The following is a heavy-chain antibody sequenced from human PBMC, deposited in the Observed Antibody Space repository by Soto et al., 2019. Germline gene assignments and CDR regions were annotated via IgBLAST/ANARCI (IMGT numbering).Heavy chain of an antibody. D-gene: IGHD5-12*01. CDR3: VRYCSSTLCNGVATRTFDY. J-gene: IGHJ4*02. V-gene: IGHV3-48*03. CDR2: ISSSGSSV. Sequence: SLRLSCAASRFTFSTYEMHWVRQAPGKGLEWVSCISSSGSSVYYADSVKGRFNISRDNSRNSLYLQMNSLRDEDTALYYCVRYCSSTLCNGVATRTFDYWGQGALVTVSS. CDR1: RFTFSTYE.